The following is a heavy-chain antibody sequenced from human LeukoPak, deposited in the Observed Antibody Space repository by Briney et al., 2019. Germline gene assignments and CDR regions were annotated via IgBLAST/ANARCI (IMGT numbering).Heavy chain of an antibody. CDR1: GFTFSSYG. Sequence: PGGSLRLSCAASGFTFSSYGMHWVRQAPGKGLEWVAVIWYDGSNKYYADSVKGRFTISRDNSKNTLYLQMNSLRAEDTAVYYCAKEGRSIAVAGAGGFDYWGQGTLVTVSS. CDR3: AKEGRSIAVAGAGGFDY. D-gene: IGHD6-19*01. J-gene: IGHJ4*02. V-gene: IGHV3-33*06. CDR2: IWYDGSNK.